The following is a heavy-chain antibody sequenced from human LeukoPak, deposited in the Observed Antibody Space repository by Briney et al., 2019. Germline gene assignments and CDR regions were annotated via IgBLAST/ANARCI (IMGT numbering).Heavy chain of an antibody. CDR2: ISSSSSYI. Sequence: PGGSLRLSCAASGFTFSSYSMNWVRQAPGKGLEWVSSISSSSSYIYYADSVKGRFTISRDNAKNSLYLQMNSLRAEDTAVYYCARDKLLGGVYNWFDPWGQGTLVTVSS. V-gene: IGHV3-21*01. CDR1: GFTFSSYS. J-gene: IGHJ5*02. D-gene: IGHD2-8*01. CDR3: ARDKLLGGVYNWFDP.